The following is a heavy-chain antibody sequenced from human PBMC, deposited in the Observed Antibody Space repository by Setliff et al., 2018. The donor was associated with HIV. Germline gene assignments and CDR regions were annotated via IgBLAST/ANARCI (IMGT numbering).Heavy chain of an antibody. CDR1: GDSLNNDNHR. CDR2: VQTSGST. Sequence: SETLSLTCTVSGDSLNNDNHRWAWIRQPAGRGLEWIGHVQTSGSTKYNASLTGRVSFSIDTSTNQFSLKLTSVTAAGTAVYYCARDRRGSGSFFPSWFDPWGQGTLVTVSS. CDR3: ARDRRGSGSFFPSWFDP. D-gene: IGHD3-10*01. V-gene: IGHV4-61*09. J-gene: IGHJ5*02.